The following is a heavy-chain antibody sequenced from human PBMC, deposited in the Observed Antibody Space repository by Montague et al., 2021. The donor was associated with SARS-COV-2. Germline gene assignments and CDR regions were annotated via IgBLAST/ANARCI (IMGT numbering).Heavy chain of an antibody. V-gene: IGHV4-34*01. D-gene: IGHD2-21*02. J-gene: IGHJ4*02. CDR3: ARLAYCGADCFSGWEIFFDS. CDR1: GGSFSSYY. CDR2: ISHSGSS. Sequence: SETLSLTCAVSGGSFSSYYWSWIRQPPGKGLEWIAEISHSGSSNYNPSPKSRVTMSVDTSKNQFSLKLNSVTVADTAVYYCARLAYCGADCFSGWEIFFDSWGQGTLVTVSS.